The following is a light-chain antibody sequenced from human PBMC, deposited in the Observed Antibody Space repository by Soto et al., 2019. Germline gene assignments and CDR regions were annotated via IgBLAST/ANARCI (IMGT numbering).Light chain of an antibody. Sequence: QSVLTQPPSASGTPGQRVTISCSGSSSNIGSNTVTWYQQLPGTAPKLLIYSNDQRPSGVPDRFSGSKSGTSASLAINGLQSDDEADYYCAAWDDSLNGRVVFGGGTKLTVL. V-gene: IGLV1-44*01. CDR2: SND. J-gene: IGLJ2*01. CDR3: AAWDDSLNGRVV. CDR1: SSNIGSNT.